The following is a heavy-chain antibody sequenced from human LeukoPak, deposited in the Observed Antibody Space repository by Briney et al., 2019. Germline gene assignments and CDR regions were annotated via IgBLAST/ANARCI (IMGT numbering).Heavy chain of an antibody. CDR1: GFTFSTYA. Sequence: GGSLSPSCAPFGFTFSTYAMTWFRRAPGKGREGVPLIPYVGSNKYYADSVKGRFTISRDNSKNTLYLQMNSLRAEDTAVYYCARDRETYYDFWSGENWFDPWGQGTLVTVSS. CDR3: ARDRETYYDFWSGENWFDP. CDR2: IPYVGSNK. V-gene: IGHV3-30-3*01. D-gene: IGHD3-3*01. J-gene: IGHJ5*02.